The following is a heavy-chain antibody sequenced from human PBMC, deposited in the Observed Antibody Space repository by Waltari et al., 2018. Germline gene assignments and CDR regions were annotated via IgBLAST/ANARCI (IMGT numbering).Heavy chain of an antibody. CDR3: AREDCSGGSCYRNFDY. V-gene: IGHV3-21*01. CDR1: GFTFSSYS. CDR2: ISSSSSYI. Sequence: EVQLVESGGGLVKPGGSLRLSCAASGFTFSSYSMNWVRQAPGKGLEWVSSISSSSSYIYYADSVKGRFTISRDNAKNSLYLQMNSLRAEDTAVYYCAREDCSGGSCYRNFDYWGQGTLVTVSS. D-gene: IGHD2-15*01. J-gene: IGHJ4*02.